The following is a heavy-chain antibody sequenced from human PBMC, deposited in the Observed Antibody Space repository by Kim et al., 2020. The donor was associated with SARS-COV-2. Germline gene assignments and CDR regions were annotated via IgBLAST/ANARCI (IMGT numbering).Heavy chain of an antibody. D-gene: IGHD3-16*01. CDR2: IYYSGST. CDR3: ARVPEVFGRTLPVYYFDY. CDR1: GGSISSGGYY. J-gene: IGHJ4*02. V-gene: IGHV4-31*03. Sequence: SETLSLTCTVSGGSISSGGYYWSWIRQHPGKGLEWIGYIYYSGSTYYNPSLKSRVTISVDTSKNQFSLKLSSVTAADTAVYYCARVPEVFGRTLPVYYFDYWGQGTLVTVSS.